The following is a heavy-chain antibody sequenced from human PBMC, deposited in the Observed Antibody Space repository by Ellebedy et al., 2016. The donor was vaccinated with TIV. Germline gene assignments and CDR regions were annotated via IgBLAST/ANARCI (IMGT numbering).Heavy chain of an antibody. D-gene: IGHD3-10*01. CDR2: IYYSGST. V-gene: IGHV4-59*08. J-gene: IGHJ5*02. Sequence: MPSETLSLTCTVSGGSISSYYCSWIRQPPGKGLEWIGYIYYSGSTNYNPSLKSRVTISVDPSKNQFSLKLSSVTAADTAVYYWARTGNYYGSGSHYWFDPWGQGTLVTVSS. CDR1: GGSISSYY. CDR3: ARTGNYYGSGSHYWFDP.